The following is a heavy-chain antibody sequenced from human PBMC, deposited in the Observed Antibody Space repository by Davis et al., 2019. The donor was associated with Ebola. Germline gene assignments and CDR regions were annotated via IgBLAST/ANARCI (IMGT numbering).Heavy chain of an antibody. Sequence: SETLSLTCAVYGGSFSGYYWSWIRQPPGKGLEWIGEINHSGSTNYNPSLKSRVTISVDTSKNQFSLKLSSVTAADTAVYYCARLGRYIAADGTRGRPFWFDPWGQGTLVTVSS. CDR1: GGSFSGYY. V-gene: IGHV4-34*01. CDR3: ARLGRYIAADGTRGRPFWFDP. D-gene: IGHD6-13*01. CDR2: INHSGST. J-gene: IGHJ5*02.